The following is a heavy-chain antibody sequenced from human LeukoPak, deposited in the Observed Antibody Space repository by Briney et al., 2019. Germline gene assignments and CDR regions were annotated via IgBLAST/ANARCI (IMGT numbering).Heavy chain of an antibody. CDR2: IYYSGNT. Sequence: PSETLSLTCTVSGVSITISAYYWRWIRQPPGKGLEWIGNIYYSGNTYYNPSLKSRVTISADTSKNQFSLKLSSATAADTAIYYCTSGPHDYFDDCGQGSLVTVSS. CDR3: TSGPHDYFDD. V-gene: IGHV4-39*01. J-gene: IGHJ4*02. CDR1: GVSITISAYY.